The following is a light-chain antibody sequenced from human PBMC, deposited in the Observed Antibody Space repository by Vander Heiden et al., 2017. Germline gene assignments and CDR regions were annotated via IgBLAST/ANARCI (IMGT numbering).Light chain of an antibody. J-gene: IGLJ3*02. Sequence: QSVLTPPPSVSGAPGQWVTISCTGSSSNIGAGYDVHWYQQLPGTAPKLLIYGNSNRPSGVPDRFSGSKSGTSASLAITGLQAEDEADYYCQSYDSSLSGWVFGGGTKLTVL. CDR1: SSNIGAGYD. V-gene: IGLV1-40*01. CDR2: GNS. CDR3: QSYDSSLSGWV.